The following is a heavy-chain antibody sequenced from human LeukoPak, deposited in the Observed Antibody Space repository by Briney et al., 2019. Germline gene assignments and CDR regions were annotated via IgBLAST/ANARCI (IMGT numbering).Heavy chain of an antibody. Sequence: SETLSLTCTVSGGSISSYYWGWIRQPPGKGLEWIGSIYYSGSTYYNPSLKSRVTISVDTSKNQFSLKLSSVTAADTAVYYCARLLGGQPLRYWGQGTLVTVSS. V-gene: IGHV4-39*01. J-gene: IGHJ4*02. CDR3: ARLLGGQPLRY. CDR2: IYYSGST. D-gene: IGHD2-15*01. CDR1: GGSISSYY.